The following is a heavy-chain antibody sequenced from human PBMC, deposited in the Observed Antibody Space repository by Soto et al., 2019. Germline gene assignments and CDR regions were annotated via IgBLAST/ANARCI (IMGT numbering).Heavy chain of an antibody. CDR1: GFTFSSYA. CDR3: AKDRADFWSGYPEFDY. Sequence: GGSLRLSCAASGFTFSSYAMSWVRQAPGKGLEWVSAISGSGGSTYYADSVKGRFTISRDNSKNTLYLQMNSLRAEDTAVYYCAKDRADFWSGYPEFDYWGQGTLVTVSS. V-gene: IGHV3-23*01. D-gene: IGHD3-3*01. J-gene: IGHJ4*02. CDR2: ISGSGGST.